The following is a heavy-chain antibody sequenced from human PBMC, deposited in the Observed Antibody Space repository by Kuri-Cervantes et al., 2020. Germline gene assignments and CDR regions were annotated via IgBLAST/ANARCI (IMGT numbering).Heavy chain of an antibody. Sequence: GESLKISCAASGFTFSSYWMHWVRQAPGKGLVWVSRINSDGSSTSYADSVKGRFTIPRDNAKNTLYLQLSSLRAEDTAVYYCARVRTMVRGVITDKYYSFGMDVWGQGTTVTVSS. J-gene: IGHJ6*02. CDR3: ARVRTMVRGVITDKYYSFGMDV. CDR1: GFTFSSYW. D-gene: IGHD3-10*01. CDR2: INSDGSST. V-gene: IGHV3-74*01.